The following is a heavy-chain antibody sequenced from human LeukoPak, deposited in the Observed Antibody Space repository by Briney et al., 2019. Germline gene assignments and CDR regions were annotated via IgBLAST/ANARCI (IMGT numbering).Heavy chain of an antibody. CDR3: ARAIAVAGTWVDY. J-gene: IGHJ4*02. V-gene: IGHV4-30-4*08. D-gene: IGHD6-19*01. CDR1: AGSLSSGDYY. Sequence: SETLSLTCTVSAGSLSSGDYYWSWIRQPPGKGLEWIGYIYYSGSTYYNPSLKSRVTISVDTSKTQFSLKLSSVTAADTAVYYCARAIAVAGTWVDYWGQGTLVTVSS. CDR2: IYYSGST.